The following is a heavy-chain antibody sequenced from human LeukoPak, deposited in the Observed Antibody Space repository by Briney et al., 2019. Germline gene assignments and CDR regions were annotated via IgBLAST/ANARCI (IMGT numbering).Heavy chain of an antibody. Sequence: SVSASRKASGYTFTSYDINWGPHAPGQGLEGMGWMNPNSGNTVYAQNFQGRVTMTRNTYISTAYMELSILRSEDTAVYYCARPRYYDILDGLDVWGQGTTVTVPS. CDR2: MNPNSGNT. CDR1: GYTFTSYD. CDR3: ARPRYYDILDGLDV. J-gene: IGHJ6*02. D-gene: IGHD3-9*01. V-gene: IGHV1-8*01.